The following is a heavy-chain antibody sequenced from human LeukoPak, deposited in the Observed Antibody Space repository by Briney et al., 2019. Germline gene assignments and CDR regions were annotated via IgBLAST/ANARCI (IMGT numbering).Heavy chain of an antibody. D-gene: IGHD2-15*01. Sequence: PGGSLRLSCAASGFTVSSNYMSWVRQAPGKGLEWVSVIYSGGSTYYADSVKGRFTISRDNSKNTLYLQMNSLRAEDTAVYYCAREGCSGGSCSSLDYWGQGTLVTVSS. CDR1: GFTVSSNY. CDR2: IYSGGST. J-gene: IGHJ4*02. CDR3: AREGCSGGSCSSLDY. V-gene: IGHV3-66*01.